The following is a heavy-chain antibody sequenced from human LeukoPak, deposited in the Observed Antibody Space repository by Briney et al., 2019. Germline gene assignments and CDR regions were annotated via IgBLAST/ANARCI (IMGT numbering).Heavy chain of an antibody. Sequence: GGSLRLSCAASGLTFSSYAMSWVRQAPGKGLEWVSSISGSNDNTYYADSVKDRFTISRDNSKNTLSLQMNSLRAEDTAVYYCAKGRGTTVTSAANYWGQGTLVTVSS. J-gene: IGHJ4*02. D-gene: IGHD4-17*01. CDR2: ISGSNDNT. CDR3: AKGRGTTVTSAANY. V-gene: IGHV3-23*01. CDR1: GLTFSSYA.